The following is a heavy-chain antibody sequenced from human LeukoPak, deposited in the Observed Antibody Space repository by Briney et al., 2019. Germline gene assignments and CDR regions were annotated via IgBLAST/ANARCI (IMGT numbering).Heavy chain of an antibody. CDR3: AKTARVYDH. D-gene: IGHD5/OR15-5a*01. J-gene: IGHJ4*02. CDR1: GFTFSDFY. CDR2: ISSSGKDI. Sequence: PGGSLRLSCAASGFTFSDFYMSWVRQTPGQGLGWLTYISSSGKDISYADSVKGRFTVSRDNAKNSLFLQMSSLRAEDTAVYYCAKTARVYDHWGQGTLVTVSS. V-gene: IGHV3-11*04.